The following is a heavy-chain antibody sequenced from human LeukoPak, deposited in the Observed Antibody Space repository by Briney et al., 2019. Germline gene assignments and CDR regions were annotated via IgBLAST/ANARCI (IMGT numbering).Heavy chain of an antibody. V-gene: IGHV4-34*01. D-gene: IGHD2-2*01. Sequence: SETLSLTCAVYGGSFSGYYWSWIRQPPGKGLEWIGEINHSGSTNYNPSLKSRVTISVDTSKNQFSLKLSSVTAANTAVYYCAREGNPKGLVPAAIDFRLDYWGQGTLVTVSS. CDR2: INHSGST. J-gene: IGHJ4*02. CDR1: GGSFSGYY. CDR3: AREGNPKGLVPAAIDFRLDY.